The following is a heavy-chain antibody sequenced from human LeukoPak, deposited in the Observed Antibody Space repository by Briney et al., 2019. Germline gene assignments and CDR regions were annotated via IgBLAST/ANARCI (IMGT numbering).Heavy chain of an antibody. V-gene: IGHV1-2*04. CDR3: ARGKGRLPSNWFDP. Sequence: ASVKVSCKASGYTFTGYYMHWVRQAPGQGLEWMGWINPNSGGTNYAQKFQGWVTMTRDTSISTAYMELSRLRSDDTAVYYCARGKGRLPSNWFDPWGQGTLVTVSS. CDR2: INPNSGGT. J-gene: IGHJ5*02. CDR1: GYTFTGYY.